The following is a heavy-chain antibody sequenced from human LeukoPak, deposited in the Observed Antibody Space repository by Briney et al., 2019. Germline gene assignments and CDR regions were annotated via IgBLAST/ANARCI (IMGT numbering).Heavy chain of an antibody. D-gene: IGHD6-6*01. Sequence: QTGRSLRLSCTASGFTFGDYAMSWFRQAPGKGLEWVGFIRSKAYGVATEYAASVKGRFTASRDDSKSIAYLHMNSLKTEDTAVYYCARACLYLAAPIHEVPYYFDYWGQGTLVTVSS. CDR2: IRSKAYGVAT. J-gene: IGHJ4*02. V-gene: IGHV3-49*03. CDR1: GFTFGDYA. CDR3: ARACLYLAAPIHEVPYYFDY.